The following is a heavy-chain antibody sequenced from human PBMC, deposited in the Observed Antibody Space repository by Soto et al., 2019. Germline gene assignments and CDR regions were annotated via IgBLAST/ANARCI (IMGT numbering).Heavy chain of an antibody. CDR1: GYKFTTYW. CDR2: IYPDDSDS. D-gene: IGHD4-17*01. J-gene: IGHJ4*02. V-gene: IGHV5-51*01. Sequence: GESLKISCKGSGYKFTTYWIGWVRQMPGKGLEWMAIIYPDDSDSRYSPSFQGQVTISADKSISTAYLQWSSLKASDTPIYYCVAPYGDYLDYWGQGTLVTVSS. CDR3: VAPYGDYLDY.